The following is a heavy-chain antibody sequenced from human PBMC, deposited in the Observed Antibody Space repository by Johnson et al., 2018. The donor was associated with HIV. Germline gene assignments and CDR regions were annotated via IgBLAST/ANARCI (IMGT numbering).Heavy chain of an antibody. CDR2: ISFDGNLK. CDR3: ARAPWAGYSYGLLD. V-gene: IGHV3-30*03. J-gene: IGHJ3*01. D-gene: IGHD5-18*01. Sequence: QVQLVESRGVLVQPGGSLRLSCAAPRFTVSSNEMSWVRQGPERGLEWVAVISFDGNLKKYADSVKGRFTISRDNSKNTLYLQMNSLRAEDTAVYYCARAPWAGYSYGLLDWGQGTMVTVSS. CDR1: RFTVSSNE.